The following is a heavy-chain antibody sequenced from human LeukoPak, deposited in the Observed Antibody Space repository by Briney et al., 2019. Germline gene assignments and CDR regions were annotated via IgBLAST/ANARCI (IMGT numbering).Heavy chain of an antibody. D-gene: IGHD1-20*01. J-gene: IGHJ4*02. CDR2: ISSSGSTI. V-gene: IGHV3-48*01. CDR1: GFTFSSYS. CDR3: ARDGDNWNAADY. Sequence: GGSLRLSCAASGFTFSSYSMNWVRQAPGKGLEWVSYISSSGSTIYYADSVKGRFTISRDNAKNSLYLQMNSLRAEDTAVYYCARDGDNWNAADYWGQGTLVTVSS.